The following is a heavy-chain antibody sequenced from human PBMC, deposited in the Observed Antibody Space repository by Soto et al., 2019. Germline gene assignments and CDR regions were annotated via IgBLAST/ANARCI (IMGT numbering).Heavy chain of an antibody. CDR1: GGTFSSYA. V-gene: IGHV1-69*13. CDR2: IIPIFGTA. Sequence: SVKVSCKASGGTFSSYAISWVRQAPGQGLEWTGGIIPIFGTANYAQKFQGRVTITADESTSTAYMELSSLRSEDTAVYYCARGPSDGGNVDYWGQGTLVTVSS. D-gene: IGHD2-15*01. CDR3: ARGPSDGGNVDY. J-gene: IGHJ4*02.